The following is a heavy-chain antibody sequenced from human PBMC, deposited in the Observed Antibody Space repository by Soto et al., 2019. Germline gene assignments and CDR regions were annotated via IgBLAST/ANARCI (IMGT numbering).Heavy chain of an antibody. D-gene: IGHD2-21*02. CDR3: ARSIVVVTALDY. CDR2: INAGNGNT. J-gene: IGHJ4*02. V-gene: IGHV1-3*01. CDR1: VYTFTSYA. Sequence: ASVKVSCKASVYTFTSYAMHWVRPAPGQRLEWIGWINAGNGNTKYSQKFQGRVTITRDTSASTAYMELSSLRSEDTAVYYCARSIVVVTALDYWGQGTLATVSS.